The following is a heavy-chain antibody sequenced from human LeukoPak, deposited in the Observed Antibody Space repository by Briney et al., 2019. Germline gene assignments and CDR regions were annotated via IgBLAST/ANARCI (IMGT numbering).Heavy chain of an antibody. J-gene: IGHJ4*02. CDR1: EFIVSINY. Sequence: PGGSLRLSCAASEFIVSINYMTWVRQAPGKGLEWVSLIYSRGDTKYADSVKGRFTISRDNAKNSLYLQMNSLRAEDTAEYYCARDEYLWSGYYPNQVFDYWGQGTLVTVSS. D-gene: IGHD3-3*01. CDR3: ARDEYLWSGYYPNQVFDY. V-gene: IGHV3-53*01. CDR2: IYSRGDT.